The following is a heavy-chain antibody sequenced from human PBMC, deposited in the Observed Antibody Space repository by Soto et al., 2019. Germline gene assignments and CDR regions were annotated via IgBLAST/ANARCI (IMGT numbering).Heavy chain of an antibody. CDR3: CRDRQPRGDYPLGEDY. D-gene: IGHD4-17*01. J-gene: IGHJ4*02. CDR2: ITSSSNYI. Sequence: GGSLRLSCAASGFTFSSYSMNWVRQAPGKGLEWVSSITSSSNYIYYVDAVKGRFSISRDNAKNSLYLQRNRLRAEDTAVYYCCRDRQPRGDYPLGEDYWGQGTLVTVSS. V-gene: IGHV3-21*01. CDR1: GFTFSSYS.